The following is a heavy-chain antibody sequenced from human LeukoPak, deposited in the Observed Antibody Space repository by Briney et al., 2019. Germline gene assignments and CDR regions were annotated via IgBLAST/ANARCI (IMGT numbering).Heavy chain of an antibody. CDR3: TRKGSQWDFLVDY. J-gene: IGHJ4*02. D-gene: IGHD2/OR15-2a*01. CDR2: ITGSGRYI. Sequence: PGGSLRLSCAASGFTFSSYSMNWVRQAPGKGLEWVSSITGSGRYIYYADSVKGRFTISRDNSENSLYLQMGSLTAEDTAVYYCTRKGSQWDFLVDYWGQGTRVAVSP. CDR1: GFTFSSYS. V-gene: IGHV3-21*01.